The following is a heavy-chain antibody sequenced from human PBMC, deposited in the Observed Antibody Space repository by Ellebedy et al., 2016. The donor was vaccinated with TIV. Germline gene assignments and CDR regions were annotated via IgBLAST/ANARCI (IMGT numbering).Heavy chain of an antibody. Sequence: GGSLRLSXAASGFTFSSYAMSWVRQAPGKGLEWVSAISGSGANTYYTHSVKGRFTISRENSKNTLYLQMNSLRGEDTAVYYCVRIAVADHYRWFDTWGQGTLVTVSS. J-gene: IGHJ5*02. CDR2: ISGSGANT. V-gene: IGHV3-23*01. D-gene: IGHD6-19*01. CDR1: GFTFSSYA. CDR3: VRIAVADHYRWFDT.